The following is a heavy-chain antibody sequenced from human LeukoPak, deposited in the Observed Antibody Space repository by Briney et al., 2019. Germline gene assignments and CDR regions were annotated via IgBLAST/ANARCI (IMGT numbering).Heavy chain of an antibody. CDR3: ARDPYSSSWSSIYYFDY. J-gene: IGHJ4*02. D-gene: IGHD6-13*01. CDR2: IIPIFGTA. Sequence: SVKVSCKASGGTFSSYAISWVRQAPGQGLEWMGGIIPIFGTANYAQKFQGRVTITADESTSTAYMELSSPRSEDTAVYYCARDPYSSSWSSIYYFDYWAREPWSPSPQ. CDR1: GGTFSSYA. V-gene: IGHV1-69*13.